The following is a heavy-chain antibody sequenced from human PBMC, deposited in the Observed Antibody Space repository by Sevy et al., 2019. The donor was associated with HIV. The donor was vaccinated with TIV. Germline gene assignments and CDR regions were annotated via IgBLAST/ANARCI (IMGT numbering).Heavy chain of an antibody. CDR2: ISYHGRDK. D-gene: IGHD3-9*01. V-gene: IGHV3-30*18. Sequence: GGSLRLSCVVSGIIFTSSGMHWVRQAPGKGLEWVAVISYHGRDKFYADSVKGRFTISRDNSKKILYLQMNGLRIEDTAVDYCAKDFTGYNGMDVWGQGTMVTVSS. J-gene: IGHJ6*02. CDR1: GIIFTSSG. CDR3: AKDFTGYNGMDV.